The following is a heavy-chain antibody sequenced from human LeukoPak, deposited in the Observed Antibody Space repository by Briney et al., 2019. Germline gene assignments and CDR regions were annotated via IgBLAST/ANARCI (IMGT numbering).Heavy chain of an antibody. J-gene: IGHJ3*02. D-gene: IGHD2-2*01. Sequence: GGSLRLSCAASGFTFSGYEMNWVRQAPGKGLEWVSYISTGGSTIYYADSVKGRFTISRDNAKNSLYLQMNSLRAEDTAVYYCARGNQYQLDAFDIWGQGTMVTVSS. V-gene: IGHV3-48*03. CDR3: ARGNQYQLDAFDI. CDR1: GFTFSGYE. CDR2: ISTGGSTI.